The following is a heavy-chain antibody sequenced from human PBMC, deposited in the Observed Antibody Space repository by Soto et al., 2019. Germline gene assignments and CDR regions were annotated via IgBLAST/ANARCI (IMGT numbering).Heavy chain of an antibody. V-gene: IGHV1-69*08. CDR3: ARDHCSGSSCYPADY. J-gene: IGHJ4*02. D-gene: IGHD2-15*01. CDR1: GGTFSSYT. CDR2: IIPILGIA. Sequence: QVQLVQSGAEVKKPGSSVKVSCKASGGTFSSYTISWVRQAPGQGLEWMGRIIPILGIANYAQKFQGRVTITADKSTSTAYMELSSLRSEDTAVYYCARDHCSGSSCYPADYWGQGTLVTVSS.